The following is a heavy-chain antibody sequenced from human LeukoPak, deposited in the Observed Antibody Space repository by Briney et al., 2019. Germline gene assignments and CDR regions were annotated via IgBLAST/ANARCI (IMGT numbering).Heavy chain of an antibody. J-gene: IGHJ6*02. CDR2: IYYSGST. V-gene: IGHV4-59*08. Sequence: SETLSLTCTVSGGSISSYYWSWIRQPPGKGLEWIGYIYYSGSTNYNPSLKSRVTISVDTSKNQFSLKLSSVTAADTAVYYCARQTRYSYGRREPYYYYGMDVWGQGITVTVSS. CDR1: GGSISSYY. D-gene: IGHD5-18*01. CDR3: ARQTRYSYGRREPYYYYGMDV.